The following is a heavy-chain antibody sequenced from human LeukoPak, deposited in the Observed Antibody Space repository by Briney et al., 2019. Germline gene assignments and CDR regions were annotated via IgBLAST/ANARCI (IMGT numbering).Heavy chain of an antibody. D-gene: IGHD3-22*01. J-gene: IGHJ3*02. V-gene: IGHV3-64*01. CDR2: ISSNGGST. CDR1: GFTFSSYA. Sequence: PGGSLRLSCAASGFTFSSYAMHWVRQAPGKGLEYVSAISSNGGSTYYANSVKGRFTISRDNSKNTLYLQMGSLRAEDMAVYYCARPYDSSGFDAFDIWGQGTVVTVSS. CDR3: ARPYDSSGFDAFDI.